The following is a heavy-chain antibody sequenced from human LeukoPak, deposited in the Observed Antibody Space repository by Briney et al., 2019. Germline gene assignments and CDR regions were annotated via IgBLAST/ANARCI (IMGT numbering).Heavy chain of an antibody. Sequence: SETLSLTCAVYGGSFSGYYWSWIRQPPGKGLEWIGEINHSGSTNYNPSLKSRVTISVDTSKNQYSLKLSSVTATDSPVYYCAKGRNYYNSSGYYYRFDYWGQGTLVTVSS. J-gene: IGHJ4*02. D-gene: IGHD3-22*01. V-gene: IGHV4-34*01. CDR3: AKGRNYYNSSGYYYRFDY. CDR2: INHSGST. CDR1: GGSFSGYY.